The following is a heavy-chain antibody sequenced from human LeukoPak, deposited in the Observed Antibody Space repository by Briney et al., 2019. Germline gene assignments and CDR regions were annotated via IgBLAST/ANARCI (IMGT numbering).Heavy chain of an antibody. D-gene: IGHD3-10*01. J-gene: IGHJ5*02. CDR2: ITWNRDNI. CDR1: GFTFDDYA. CDR3: TREATVVRGNTIDP. V-gene: IGHV3-9*01. Sequence: GGSLRLSCTVSGFTFDDYAMHWVRHTPGKGLEWVAGITWNRDNIGYGDSVKGRFTISRDNAKNTLYLQMNSLRAEDTAVYYCTREATVVRGNTIDPWGQGTLVTVSS.